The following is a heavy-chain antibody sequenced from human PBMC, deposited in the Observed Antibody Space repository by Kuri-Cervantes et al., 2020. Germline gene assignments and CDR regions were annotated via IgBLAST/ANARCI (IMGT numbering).Heavy chain of an antibody. CDR1: RFIFSSYA. V-gene: IGHV3-30*14. J-gene: IGHJ6*02. D-gene: IGHD5-24*01. Sequence: GGSLRLSCAASRFIFSSYAMHWVRQAPGKGLEWVAVISYDGSNKYYADSVKGRFTISRDNSKNTLYLQMGSLRAEDVAVYYCARENGYNPSSYYYGMDVWGQGTTVTVSS. CDR3: ARENGYNPSSYYYGMDV. CDR2: ISYDGSNK.